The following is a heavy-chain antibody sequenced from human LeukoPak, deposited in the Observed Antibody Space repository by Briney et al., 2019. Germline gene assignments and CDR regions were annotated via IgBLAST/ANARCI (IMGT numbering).Heavy chain of an antibody. CDR3: TIDDKYYYDSSGYSDAFDI. CDR1: GASISSSSYY. V-gene: IGHV4-39*02. D-gene: IGHD3-22*01. Sequence: KPSETLSLTCTVSGASISSSSYYWGWIRQPPGKGLEWIGSIYYSGSTYYNPSLKSRVTISVDTSKNQFSLKLSSVTAADTAVYSCTIDDKYYYDSSGYSDAFDIWGQGTMVTVSS. CDR2: IYYSGST. J-gene: IGHJ3*02.